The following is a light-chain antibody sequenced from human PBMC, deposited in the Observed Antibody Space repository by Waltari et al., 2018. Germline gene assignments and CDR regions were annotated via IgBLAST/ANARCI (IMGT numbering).Light chain of an antibody. V-gene: IGKV1-12*01. Sequence: DIQMTQSPSSVSASVGDRVTLTCRASQGIASRLAWYQQKPGKAPKLLIYDASSLHSGVPSRFSGSGSGTDFTLTIRSLQPEDFATYYCQQSYSTPVTFGQGTKVEIK. CDR2: DAS. CDR1: QGIASR. CDR3: QQSYSTPVT. J-gene: IGKJ1*01.